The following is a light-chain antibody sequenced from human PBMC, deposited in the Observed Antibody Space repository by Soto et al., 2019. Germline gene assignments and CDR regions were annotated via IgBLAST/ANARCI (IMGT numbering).Light chain of an antibody. Sequence: QSVLTQPPSVSGAPGQRVTISCTGSSSNIGAGYDVHWYQQLPGTAPKLLIYGNSNRLSGVPDRFSGSKSGTSASLAITGLQAEDEADYYCQSYDSSLSVHVVFGGGTKLTVL. J-gene: IGLJ2*01. CDR1: SSNIGAGYD. CDR2: GNS. V-gene: IGLV1-40*01. CDR3: QSYDSSLSVHVV.